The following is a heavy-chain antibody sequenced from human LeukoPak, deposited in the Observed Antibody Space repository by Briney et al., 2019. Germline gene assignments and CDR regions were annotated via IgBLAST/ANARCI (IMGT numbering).Heavy chain of an antibody. Sequence: PGRSLRLSGAASGFTFSSYAMHWVRQAPGKGLEWVAVISYDGSNKYYADSVKGRFTISRDNSKNTLYLQMNSLRAEDTAVYYCARDRSDRYFDWSIDYWGQGTLVTVSS. CDR3: ARDRSDRYFDWSIDY. D-gene: IGHD3-9*01. V-gene: IGHV3-30*04. CDR2: ISYDGSNK. CDR1: GFTFSSYA. J-gene: IGHJ4*02.